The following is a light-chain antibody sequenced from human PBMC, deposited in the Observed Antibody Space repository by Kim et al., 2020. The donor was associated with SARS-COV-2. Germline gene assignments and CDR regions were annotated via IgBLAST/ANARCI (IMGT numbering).Light chain of an antibody. V-gene: IGKV3-11*01. J-gene: IGKJ4*01. CDR1: QSLRNY. CDR2: DAS. Sequence: PGDRATLSCRAGQSLRNYVAWYQQKPGQAPRLLIYDASIRATGIPARFSGSGSGTDFTLTISSLEPEDSAVYYCQQRRDWPLTFGGGTKVDIK. CDR3: QQRRDWPLT.